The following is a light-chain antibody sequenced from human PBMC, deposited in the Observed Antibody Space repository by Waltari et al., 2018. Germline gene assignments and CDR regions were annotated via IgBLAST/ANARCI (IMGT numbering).Light chain of an antibody. CDR2: GAS. V-gene: IGKV3-20*01. J-gene: IGKJ2*01. CDR1: ESVSSSY. CDR3: HRYGRSYT. Sequence: VLTQSPGTLSLSPGERATPSCRANESVSSSYLAWYQHKPGQAPRLLIYGASSRAAGIPERFRGSGSGTDFTLTISRLEPEDFAVYYCHRYGRSYTFGQGTKLEIK.